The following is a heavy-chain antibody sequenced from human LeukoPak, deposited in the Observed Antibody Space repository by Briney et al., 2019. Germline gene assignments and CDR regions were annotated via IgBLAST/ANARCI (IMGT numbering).Heavy chain of an antibody. CDR3: ARDDCSSTSCYYCYGMDV. J-gene: IGHJ6*02. CDR1: GGTFSSYA. CDR2: IIPILGIA. Sequence: SVKVSCKASGGTFSSYAISWVRQAPGQGLEWMGRIIPILGIANYAQKFQGRVTITADKSTSTAYMELSSLRSEDTAVYYCARDDCSSTSCYYCYGMDVWGQGTTVTVSS. V-gene: IGHV1-69*04. D-gene: IGHD2-2*01.